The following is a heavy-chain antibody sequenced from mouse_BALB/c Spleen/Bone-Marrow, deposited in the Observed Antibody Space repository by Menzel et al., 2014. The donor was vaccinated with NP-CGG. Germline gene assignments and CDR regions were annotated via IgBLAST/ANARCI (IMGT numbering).Heavy chain of an antibody. CDR3: ARELVRGMDY. D-gene: IGHD1-1*01. J-gene: IGHJ4*01. V-gene: IGHV1-54*01. CDR1: GYAFTNYW. Sequence: QVQLQQSGAELVRPGTSVKVSCKASGYAFTNYWTEWIKQRPGQGLEWIGVIIPGSGGINYNEKFRGKATLTADKSSSTAYMQLSSLTSDDSAVYFCARELVRGMDYWGQGTSVTVSS. CDR2: IIPGSGGI.